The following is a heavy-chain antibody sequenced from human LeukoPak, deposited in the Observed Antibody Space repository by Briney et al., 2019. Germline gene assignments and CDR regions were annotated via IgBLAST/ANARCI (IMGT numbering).Heavy chain of an antibody. D-gene: IGHD3-10*01. CDR2: ISGSGGST. CDR3: AKDRATFMVRGVMDY. CDR1: GFTFSSYA. Sequence: GGSLRLSCAASGFTFSSYAMSWVRQAPGKGLGWVSAISGSGGSTYYADSVKGRFTISRDNSKNTLYLQMNSLRAEDTAVYYCAKDRATFMVRGVMDYWGQGTLVTVSS. V-gene: IGHV3-23*01. J-gene: IGHJ4*02.